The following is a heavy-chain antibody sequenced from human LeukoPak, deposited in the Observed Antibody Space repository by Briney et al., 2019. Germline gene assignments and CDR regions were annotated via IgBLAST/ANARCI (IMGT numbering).Heavy chain of an antibody. CDR2: ISGYDGNT. D-gene: IGHD3-10*01. J-gene: IGHJ4*02. CDR3: ARESHVTREDY. Sequence: GASVKVSCKGSGYTFTNYGISWVRQAPGQGLEWMGWISGYDGNTDYAQKFQGRLTMTTDTSTSTAYMELRSLRPDDTAVYYCARESHVTREDYWGRGTLVTVSS. CDR1: GYTFTNYG. V-gene: IGHV1-18*01.